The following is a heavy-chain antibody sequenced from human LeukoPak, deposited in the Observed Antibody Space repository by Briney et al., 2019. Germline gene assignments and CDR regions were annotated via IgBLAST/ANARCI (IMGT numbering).Heavy chain of an antibody. CDR3: AKDYRMIAFGGVIGIDAFDI. Sequence: GSLRLSCAASGFTFSTYAMSWVRQAPGKGLEWVSGISGSGSSTFDADSVKGRFTISRDNSKNTLFLQMNSLRAEDTALYYCAKDYRMIAFGGVIGIDAFDIWGQGTMVTVSS. V-gene: IGHV3-23*01. CDR2: ISGSGSST. J-gene: IGHJ3*02. CDR1: GFTFSTYA. D-gene: IGHD3-16*02.